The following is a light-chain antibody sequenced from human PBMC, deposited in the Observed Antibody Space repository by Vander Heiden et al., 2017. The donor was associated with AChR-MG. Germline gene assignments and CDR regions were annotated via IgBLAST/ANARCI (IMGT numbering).Light chain of an antibody. Sequence: LTQSPATLSLSPGERGTLSCRASHDVTNYVAWYQHRPGQAPRLLIYDTSKRATGTPARFSGSGSGTDSTLTITSVEPEDSAVYYCQQRSHWPPSFGPGTRVEI. CDR1: HDVTNY. J-gene: IGKJ3*01. CDR3: QQRSHWPPS. V-gene: IGKV3-11*01. CDR2: DTS.